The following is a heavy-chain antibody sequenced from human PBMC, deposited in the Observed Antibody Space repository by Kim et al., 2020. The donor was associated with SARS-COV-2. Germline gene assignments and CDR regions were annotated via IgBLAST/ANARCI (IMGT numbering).Heavy chain of an antibody. V-gene: IGHV3-15*01. CDR3: TTEAGESGILDY. D-gene: IGHD3-16*01. CDR2: IKSKTDGGTT. J-gene: IGHJ4*02. CDR1: GFTFSNAW. Sequence: GGSLRLSCAASGFTFSNAWMSWVRQAPGKGLEWVGRIKSKTDGGTTDYAAPVKGRFTISRDDSKNTLYLQMNSLKTEDTAVYYCTTEAGESGILDYWGQGTLVTVSS.